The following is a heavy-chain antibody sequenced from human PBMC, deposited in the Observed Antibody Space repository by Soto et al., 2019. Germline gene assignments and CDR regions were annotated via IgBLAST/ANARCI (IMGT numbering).Heavy chain of an antibody. J-gene: IGHJ5*02. CDR2: ISGTSPST. CDR1: GFTFSAYA. D-gene: IGHD2-2*01. CDR3: ARGFCSGPRCPADA. V-gene: IGHV3-23*01. Sequence: GSLRLSCAASGFTFSAYAMSWVRQAPGKGLEWVSAISGTSPSTYYADSVQGRFSISTDSSRKTLFLQMNTLRAEDTAVYFCARGFCSGPRCPADAWGQGALVTVSS.